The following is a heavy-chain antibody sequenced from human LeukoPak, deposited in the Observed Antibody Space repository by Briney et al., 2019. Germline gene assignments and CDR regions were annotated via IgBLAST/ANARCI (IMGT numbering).Heavy chain of an antibody. CDR1: GGSISSGNW. D-gene: IGHD1-7*01. Sequence: SETLSLTCTVSGGSISSGNWWSWVRQPPGKGLEWIGEIYHSGSANYNPSLKSRVTMSVDKSKNQFSLKLTSVTAADTAVYYCARGNSDPWGQGTLVTVSS. V-gene: IGHV4-4*02. CDR2: IYHSGSA. J-gene: IGHJ5*02. CDR3: ARGNSDP.